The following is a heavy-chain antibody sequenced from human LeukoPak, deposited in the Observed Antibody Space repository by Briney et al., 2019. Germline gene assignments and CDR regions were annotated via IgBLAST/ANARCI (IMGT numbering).Heavy chain of an antibody. J-gene: IGHJ3*02. CDR1: GYTFTSYY. CDR2: INPSGGSN. Sequence: ASVKVSCKASGYTFTSYYMHWVRQAPGQGLEWMGIINPSGGSNTYAQKFQGRVTMTRDMSTSTVYMELSSLRSEDTAVYYCARGRHYYDSSDYYYEGDAFDIWGQGTKVTVSS. CDR3: ARGRHYYDSSDYYYEGDAFDI. D-gene: IGHD3-22*01. V-gene: IGHV1-46*01.